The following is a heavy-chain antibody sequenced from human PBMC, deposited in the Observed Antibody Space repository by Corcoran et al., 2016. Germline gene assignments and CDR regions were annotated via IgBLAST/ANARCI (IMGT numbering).Heavy chain of an antibody. CDR1: GGSISSSSYY. J-gene: IGHJ4*02. CDR3: ARRHKYYDSSGYFDY. CDR2: IYYSGST. Sequence: QLQLQESGPGLVKPSETLSLTCTVSGGSISSSSYYWGWIRQPPGKGLEWIGSIYYSGSTYYNPSLKSRVTISVDTSKNQFSLKLSSVTAADTAVYYCARRHKYYDSSGYFDYWGQGTLVTVSS. V-gene: IGHV4-39*01. D-gene: IGHD3-22*01.